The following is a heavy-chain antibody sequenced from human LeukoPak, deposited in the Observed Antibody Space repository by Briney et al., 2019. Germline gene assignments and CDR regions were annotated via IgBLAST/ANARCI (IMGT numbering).Heavy chain of an antibody. D-gene: IGHD3-22*01. CDR1: GFTFSSYS. CDR2: ISSSSYI. CDR3: AKLSSYYYDSSGYFVDY. V-gene: IGHV3-21*01. Sequence: GGSLRLSCAASGFTFSSYSMNWVRQAPGKGLEWVSSISSSSYIYYADSVKGRFTISRDNAKNSLYLQMNSLRAEDTAVYYCAKLSSYYYDSSGYFVDYWGQGTLVTVSS. J-gene: IGHJ4*02.